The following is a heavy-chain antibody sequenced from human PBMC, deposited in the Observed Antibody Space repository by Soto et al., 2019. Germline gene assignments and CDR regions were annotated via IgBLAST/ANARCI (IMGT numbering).Heavy chain of an antibody. CDR2: IIPIFGTA. D-gene: IGHD6-13*01. V-gene: IGHV1-69*12. J-gene: IGHJ2*01. CDR3: ARGQEPYSSSWYGRDWYFDL. CDR1: GGTFSSYA. Sequence: QVPLVQSGAEVKKPGSSVKVSCKASGGTFSSYAISWVRQAPGQGLEWMGGIIPIFGTANYAQKFQGRVTITADESTSTAYMELSSLRSEDTAVYYCARGQEPYSSSWYGRDWYFDLWGRGTLVTVSS.